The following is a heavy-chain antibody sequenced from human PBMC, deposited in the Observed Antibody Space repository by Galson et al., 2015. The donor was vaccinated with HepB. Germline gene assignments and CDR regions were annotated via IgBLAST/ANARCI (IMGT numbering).Heavy chain of an antibody. CDR3: ANFGYCSSTSCYGGDAFDI. J-gene: IGHJ3*02. CDR1: GFTFDDYA. CDR2: ISWNSGSI. Sequence: SLRLSCAASGFTFDDYAMHWVRQAPGKGLEWVSGISWNSGSIGYADSVKGRFTISRDNAKNSLYLQMNSLRAEDTALYYCANFGYCSSTSCYGGDAFDIWGQGTMVTVSS. D-gene: IGHD2-2*01. V-gene: IGHV3-9*01.